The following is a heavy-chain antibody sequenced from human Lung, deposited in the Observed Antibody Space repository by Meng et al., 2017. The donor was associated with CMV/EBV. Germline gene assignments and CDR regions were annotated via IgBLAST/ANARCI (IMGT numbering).Heavy chain of an antibody. D-gene: IGHD6-19*01. V-gene: IGHV3-73*01. CDR1: GFTFSDYA. Sequence: GGSLRLXCAASGFTFSDYAMYGVRQASGKGLEWVGRIRSKASNYATTYAASVEGRFTISRDDSKNMVYLEMNSLKIEDTALYYCCSPTAVESSPTDYWGQGXLVTVSS. CDR3: CSPTAVESSPTDY. CDR2: IRSKASNYAT. J-gene: IGHJ4*01.